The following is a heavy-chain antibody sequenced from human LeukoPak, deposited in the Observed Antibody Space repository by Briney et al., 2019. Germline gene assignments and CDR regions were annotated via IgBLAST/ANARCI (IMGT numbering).Heavy chain of an antibody. D-gene: IGHD6-13*01. CDR2: ISYDGSNE. Sequence: GGSLRLSCAASRFTFSSYGMHWVRQAPGKGLEWVALISYDGSNEYYADSVKGRFTISRDKSKNTLYLQMNSLRAEDTAEYYCAKDRSSSWTWTIDYWGQGTLVTVSS. V-gene: IGHV3-30*18. CDR3: AKDRSSSWTWTIDY. CDR1: RFTFSSYG. J-gene: IGHJ4*02.